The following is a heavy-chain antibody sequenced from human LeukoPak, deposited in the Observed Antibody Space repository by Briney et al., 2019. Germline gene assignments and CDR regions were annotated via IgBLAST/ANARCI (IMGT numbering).Heavy chain of an antibody. CDR2: IYHSGST. D-gene: IGHD3-10*01. Sequence: SETLSLTCTVSGYSISSGYYWGSIRQPPGKGLEWIGNIYHSGSTYYNPSLKTRVTISVDTPKNQFSLKLRSVTALDTAVYYCAKTRFDAFDIWGQGTMVTVSS. CDR1: GYSISSGYY. CDR3: AKTRFDAFDI. J-gene: IGHJ3*02. V-gene: IGHV4-38-2*02.